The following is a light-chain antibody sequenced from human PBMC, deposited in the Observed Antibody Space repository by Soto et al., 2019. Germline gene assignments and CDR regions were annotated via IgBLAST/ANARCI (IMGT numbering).Light chain of an antibody. CDR1: QDIANF. CDR2: AAS. CDR3: QKYNSPPRT. Sequence: DIQMTQSPSSLSASVGDRVSITCRASQDIANFLAWYQQKPGKVPTLLIYAASILQSGVPSRFSGTASGTDFTLPISSLQPEDVATSYCQKYNSPPRTFGQGTKVEI. V-gene: IGKV1-27*01. J-gene: IGKJ1*01.